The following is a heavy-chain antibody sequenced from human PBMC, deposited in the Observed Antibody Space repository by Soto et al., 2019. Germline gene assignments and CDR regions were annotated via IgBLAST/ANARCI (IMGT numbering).Heavy chain of an antibody. J-gene: IGHJ6*02. V-gene: IGHV4-59*01. CDR1: GGSISSYY. D-gene: IGHD5-18*01. Sequence: SETLSLTCTVSGGSISSYYWSWIRQPPGKGLEWIGYIYYSGSTNYNPSLKSRVTISVDTSKNQFSLKLGSVTAADTAVYYCARIGYSYGYSHYYGMDVWGQGTTVTVSS. CDR2: IYYSGST. CDR3: ARIGYSYGYSHYYGMDV.